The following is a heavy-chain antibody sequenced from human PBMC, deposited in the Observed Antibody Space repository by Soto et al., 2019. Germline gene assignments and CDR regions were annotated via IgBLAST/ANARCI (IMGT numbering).Heavy chain of an antibody. CDR3: ARAPPYYDFWSGYYSREYWFDP. CDR1: GGSFSGYY. J-gene: IGHJ5*02. D-gene: IGHD3-3*01. V-gene: IGHV4-34*01. Sequence: SETLSLTCAVYGGSFSGYYWSWIRQPPGKGLEWIGEINHSGSTNYNPSLKSRVTISVDTSKNQFSLKLSSVTAADTAVYYCARAPPYYDFWSGYYSREYWFDPWGQGTLVTVSS. CDR2: INHSGST.